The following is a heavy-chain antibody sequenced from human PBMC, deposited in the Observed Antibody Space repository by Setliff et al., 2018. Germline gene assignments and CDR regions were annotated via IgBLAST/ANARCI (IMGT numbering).Heavy chain of an antibody. Sequence: SETLSLTCAVSGYSISSGYYWGWIRQPPGKGLEWIGEISHSGSTNYNPSLKSRVTISMDTSKNQFSLKVSSVTAADTAVYYCARSFSRREKFLLDYWGQGALVTVSS. V-gene: IGHV4-38-2*01. J-gene: IGHJ4*02. CDR3: ARSFSRREKFLLDY. CDR2: ISHSGST. CDR1: GYSISSGYY.